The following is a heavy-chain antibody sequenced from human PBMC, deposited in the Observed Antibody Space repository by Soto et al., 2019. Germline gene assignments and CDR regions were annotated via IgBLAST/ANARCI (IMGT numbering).Heavy chain of an antibody. J-gene: IGHJ6*02. CDR2: IIPIFGTA. Sequence: QVQLVQSGAAVKKPGSSVKVSCKASGGTFSSYAISWVRQAPGQGLEWMGGIIPIFGTANYAQKFQGRVTITTDESTSTAYMELSSLRSEDTAVYYCASVDTAISYYYYGMDVWGQGTTVTVSS. CDR3: ASVDTAISYYYYGMDV. V-gene: IGHV1-69*05. D-gene: IGHD5-18*01. CDR1: GGTFSSYA.